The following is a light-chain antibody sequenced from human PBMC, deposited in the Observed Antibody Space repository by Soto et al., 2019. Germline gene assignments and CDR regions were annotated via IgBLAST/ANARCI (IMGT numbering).Light chain of an antibody. CDR2: DVT. Sequence: QSALTQPRSVSGSPGQSVTISCTGTSSDVGRYNHVSWYQHHPGKAPKLRIYDVTKRPSGVPDRFSGSKSGNTASLTSSGLQAEDEADYCCCSFAAGDALVFGGGTKLTVL. CDR1: SSDVGRYNH. J-gene: IGLJ3*02. CDR3: CSFAAGDALV. V-gene: IGLV2-11*01.